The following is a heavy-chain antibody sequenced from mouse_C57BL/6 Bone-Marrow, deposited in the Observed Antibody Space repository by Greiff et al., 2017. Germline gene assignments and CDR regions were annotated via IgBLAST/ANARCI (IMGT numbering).Heavy chain of an antibody. CDR1: GFSFNTYA. J-gene: IGHJ4*01. D-gene: IGHD2-5*01. CDR2: IRSKSNNYAT. V-gene: IGHV10-1*01. Sequence: EVKVVESGGGLVQPKGSLKLSCAASGFSFNTYAMNWVRQPPGKGLEWVARIRSKSNNYATYYADSVKDRFTISRDDSESMLYLQMNNLKTEDTAMYYCVALYYSNYSAMDYWGQGTSVTVSS. CDR3: VALYYSNYSAMDY.